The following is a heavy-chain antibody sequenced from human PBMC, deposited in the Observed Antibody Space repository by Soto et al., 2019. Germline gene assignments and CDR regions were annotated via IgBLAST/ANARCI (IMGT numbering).Heavy chain of an antibody. D-gene: IGHD2-15*01. CDR2: TYYRSKWYN. CDR1: GDSVSSNSAA. Sequence: QTLSLTCAISGDSVSSNSAAWNWVRHSPSRGLEWLGRTYYRSKWYNDYAVSVKSRITINSDTSENQFSLQLKSVTPEDTAVYYCARDRLPRRLLGAGYNGMDVWGQGTTVTVSS. V-gene: IGHV6-1*01. J-gene: IGHJ6*02. CDR3: ARDRLPRRLLGAGYNGMDV.